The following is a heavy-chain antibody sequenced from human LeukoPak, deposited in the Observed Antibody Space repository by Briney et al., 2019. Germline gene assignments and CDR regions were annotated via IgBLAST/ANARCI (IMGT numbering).Heavy chain of an antibody. V-gene: IGHV3-48*01. CDR3: AREQEQQLVFGYYYMDV. D-gene: IGHD6-13*01. CDR1: GFTFSSYS. CDR2: ISSSSSTI. Sequence: GGSLRLSCAASGFTFSSYSMNWVRQAPGKGLEWVSYISSSSSTIYYADSVKGRFTISRDNAKNSLYLQMNSLRAEDTAVYYCAREQEQQLVFGYYYMDVWGKGTTVTVSS. J-gene: IGHJ6*03.